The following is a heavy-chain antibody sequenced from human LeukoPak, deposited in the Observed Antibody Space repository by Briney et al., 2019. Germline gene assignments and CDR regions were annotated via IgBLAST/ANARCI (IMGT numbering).Heavy chain of an antibody. V-gene: IGHV3-33*01. Sequence: GGSLRLSCTPSGFTFSSYGMHWVRRAPGKGLEWVAVIWYDGSKKYYADSVEGRFTIARDNSRNTLNLQMNSLRAEDTAVYYCARWKGDPGRFFDYWGQGTPVTVSS. CDR3: ARWKGDPGRFFDY. J-gene: IGHJ4*02. CDR2: IWYDGSKK. D-gene: IGHD1-1*01. CDR1: GFTFSSYG.